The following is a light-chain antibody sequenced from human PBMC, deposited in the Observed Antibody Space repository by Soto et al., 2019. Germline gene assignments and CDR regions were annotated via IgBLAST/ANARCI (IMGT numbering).Light chain of an antibody. J-gene: IGKJ2*01. CDR3: QQGHNWPLT. CDR1: QSINSD. V-gene: IGKV3-15*01. Sequence: MVMTQSPATLSLSPGVRAALSCRASQSINSDLAWYQQKPGQPPRLLIYGASTRATGVPARFTGSESGSEFTRTISGLQSEDFAVYYCQQGHNWPLTFGQETRLEI. CDR2: GAS.